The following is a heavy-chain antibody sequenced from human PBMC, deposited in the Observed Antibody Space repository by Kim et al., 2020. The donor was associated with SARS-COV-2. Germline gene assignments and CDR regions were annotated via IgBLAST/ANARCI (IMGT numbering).Heavy chain of an antibody. Sequence: GGSLRLSCAASGFTFSSCAIHWVRQAPGKGLEWVAVISYDGSNKNYADSVKGRFTISRDNSKNTLYLQMNSLRAEDTALYYCARDTWSRLRGLTYSYYGMDVWGQGTTVNVSS. J-gene: IGHJ6*02. CDR2: ISYDGSNK. V-gene: IGHV3-30-3*01. CDR1: GFTFSSCA. CDR3: ARDTWSRLRGLTYSYYGMDV. D-gene: IGHD3-10*01.